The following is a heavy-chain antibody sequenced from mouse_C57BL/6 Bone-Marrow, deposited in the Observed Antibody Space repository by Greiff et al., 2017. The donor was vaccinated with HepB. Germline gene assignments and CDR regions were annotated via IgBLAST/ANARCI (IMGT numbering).Heavy chain of an antibody. D-gene: IGHD2-3*01. J-gene: IGHJ4*01. CDR3: ARGWLLRDYYAMDY. Sequence: EVKLVESGGGLVQPGESLKLSCESNEYEFPSHDMSWVRQTPEKRLELVAAINSDGGRPYYPDTMERRFIISRDNTKKTLYLQMGSLRSEDTALYYCARGWLLRDYYAMDYWGQGTSVTVSS. CDR1: EYEFPSHD. V-gene: IGHV5-2*01. CDR2: INSDGGRP.